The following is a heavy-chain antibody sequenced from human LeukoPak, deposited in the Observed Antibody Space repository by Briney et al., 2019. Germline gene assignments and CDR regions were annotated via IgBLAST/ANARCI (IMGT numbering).Heavy chain of an antibody. V-gene: IGHV3-21*01. J-gene: IGHJ3*02. CDR2: IGTDGSYI. CDR3: ARKMKTGDRVGTFDI. D-gene: IGHD1-1*01. CDR1: GFSFSNYG. Sequence: AGGSLRLSCAASGFSFSNYGMHWVRQAPMKGLEWVSSIGTDGSYIYYADSVQGRFTISRDNAKNSLYLQMNSLTAEDTAVYYCARKMKTGDRVGTFDIWGQGTMVTVSS.